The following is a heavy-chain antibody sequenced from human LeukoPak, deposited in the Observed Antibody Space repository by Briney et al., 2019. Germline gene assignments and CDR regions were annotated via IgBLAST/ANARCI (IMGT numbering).Heavy chain of an antibody. Sequence: SETLSLTCTVSGGSISSSSYYWGWLRQPPEKGLEWIGSVYYSGSTYYSPSLKSRVTISVDTSKNQFSLKLSSVTAADTALYYCAGQFRSRGSFDYYYYVMDVWGQGTTVTVSS. V-gene: IGHV4-39*01. CDR1: GGSISSSSYY. D-gene: IGHD6-13*01. J-gene: IGHJ6*02. CDR2: VYYSGST. CDR3: AGQFRSRGSFDYYYYVMDV.